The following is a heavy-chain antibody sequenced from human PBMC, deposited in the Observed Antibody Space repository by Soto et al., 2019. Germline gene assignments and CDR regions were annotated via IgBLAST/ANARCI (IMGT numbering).Heavy chain of an antibody. Sequence: ASVKVSCKASGYTFTSYDINWVRQATGQGLEYLGWINANNGNTKYSQKFQGRVTMTRDTSMSTAYMELSSLRSEDTAVYYCARVRYSYGYDHAFDIWGQGTMVTVSS. V-gene: IGHV1-8*01. D-gene: IGHD5-18*01. CDR2: INANNGNT. CDR3: ARVRYSYGYDHAFDI. CDR1: GYTFTSYD. J-gene: IGHJ3*02.